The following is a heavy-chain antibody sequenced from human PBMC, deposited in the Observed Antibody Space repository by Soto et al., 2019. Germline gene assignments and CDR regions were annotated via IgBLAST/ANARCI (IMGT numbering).Heavy chain of an antibody. J-gene: IGHJ4*02. CDR1: GFTFSSYA. V-gene: IGHV3-30-3*01. CDR2: ISYDGSNK. CDR3: ARENSGYDY. D-gene: IGHD5-12*01. Sequence: GGSLRLSCAASGFTFSSYAMHWVRQAPGKGLEWVAVISYDGSNKYYADSVKGRFTISRDNSKNTLYLQMDSLRAEDTAVYYCARENSGYDYWGQGTLVTVSS.